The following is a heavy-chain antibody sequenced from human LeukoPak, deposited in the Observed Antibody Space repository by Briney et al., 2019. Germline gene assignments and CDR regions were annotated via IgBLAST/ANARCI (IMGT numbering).Heavy chain of an antibody. D-gene: IGHD3-10*01. J-gene: IGHJ4*02. Sequence: SQSLSLTCTVSGGSLSGGGYCCGCIRQHPRKCLGWVGYIYYSGSTYYNPSLKSRVTISVDTSKNQFSLKLSSVTAADTAVYYCARGSNYGSGSYDFFDYWGQGTLVTVSS. CDR2: IYYSGST. V-gene: IGHV4-31*03. CDR1: GGSLSGGGYC. CDR3: ARGSNYGSGSYDFFDY.